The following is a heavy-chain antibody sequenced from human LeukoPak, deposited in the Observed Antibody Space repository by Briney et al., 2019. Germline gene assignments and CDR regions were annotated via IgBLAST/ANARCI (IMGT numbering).Heavy chain of an antibody. D-gene: IGHD3-10*01. CDR3: ARSIKGDSDH. J-gene: IGHJ4*02. Sequence: GGCLSLSCAASGFTFRSYEMNWVRPAPGKGLDWVSYISSSGTTVYYADSVRGRFSVSRDNGKNSLYLEMNSLRAEDTAVYYCARSIKGDSDHWGQGTLVTVSS. CDR2: ISSSGTTV. CDR1: GFTFRSYE. V-gene: IGHV3-48*03.